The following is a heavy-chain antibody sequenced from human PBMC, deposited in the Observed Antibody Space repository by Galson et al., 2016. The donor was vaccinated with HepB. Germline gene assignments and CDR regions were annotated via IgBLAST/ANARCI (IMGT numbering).Heavy chain of an antibody. J-gene: IGHJ4*02. Sequence: SLRLSCAASGFTFSPYWMHWVRQAPGKGLVLVSQINTDGTITTYADSVKGRFTSYRDNAKNKLYLQMNSLRDEGTAVYYCARVIKGFTDYWGQGTLVNVSS. V-gene: IGHV3-74*01. CDR1: GFTFSPYW. CDR3: ARVIKGFTDY. D-gene: IGHD3-16*01. CDR2: INTDGTIT.